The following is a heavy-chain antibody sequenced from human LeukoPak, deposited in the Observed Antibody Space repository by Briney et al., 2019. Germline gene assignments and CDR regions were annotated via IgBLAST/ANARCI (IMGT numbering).Heavy chain of an antibody. D-gene: IGHD3-22*01. J-gene: IGHJ6*02. V-gene: IGHV4-34*01. CDR2: INDYTGDT. CDR1: GGSFTDYF. Sequence: SETLSLTCTVFGGSFTDYFWTWIRHSPGKGLEWIGEINDYTGDTNYNPSLNSRVSISLEKSKNQFSLELRSVTAADTAVYYCARGRKIVVVHSFSYGMDVWGQGTTVTVSS. CDR3: ARGRKIVVVHSFSYGMDV.